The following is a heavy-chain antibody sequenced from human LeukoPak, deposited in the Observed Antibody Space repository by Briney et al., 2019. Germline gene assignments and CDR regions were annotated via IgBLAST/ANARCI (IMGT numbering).Heavy chain of an antibody. D-gene: IGHD2-21*02. V-gene: IGHV1-2*06. CDR1: GYTFTGYY. CDR3: AADRGYCDGDCLDV. Sequence: GASVKVSCKASGYTFTGYYMHWVRQAPGQGLEWMGRINPNSGGTNYAQKFQGRVTMTRDTSISTAYMELSSLRSEDTAMYYCAADRGYCDGDCLDVWGQGTTVTVSS. J-gene: IGHJ6*02. CDR2: INPNSGGT.